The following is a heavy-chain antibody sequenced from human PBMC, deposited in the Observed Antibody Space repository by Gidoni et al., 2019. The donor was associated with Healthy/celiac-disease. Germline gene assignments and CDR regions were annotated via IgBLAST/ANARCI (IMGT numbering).Heavy chain of an antibody. D-gene: IGHD3-16*01. CDR1: GGSISSSSYY. CDR3: ARHTSSFGVLHDY. V-gene: IGHV4-39*01. CDR2: IYYSGST. J-gene: IGHJ4*02. Sequence: QLQLQESGPGLVKPSETLSLTCTVSGGSISSSSYYWGWIRQPPGKGLEWIGSIYYSGSTYYNPSLKSRVTISVDTSKNQFSLKLSSVTAADTAVYYCARHTSSFGVLHDYWGQGTLVTVSS.